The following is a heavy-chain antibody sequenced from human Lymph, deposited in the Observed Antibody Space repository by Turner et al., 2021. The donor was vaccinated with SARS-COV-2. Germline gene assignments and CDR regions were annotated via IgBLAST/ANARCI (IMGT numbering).Heavy chain of an antibody. CDR2: ISISSSTI. CDR3: ARDRGGYGAYYYGMDV. D-gene: IGHD2-15*01. CDR1: GFTCSSYS. Sequence: EVQLVASGGGLVQPGGPLKLPCAASGFTCSSYSRTWVRQAPGKGLEWCSYISISSSTIYYADSVKGRFTISRDNAKNSLYLQMNSLRDEDTAVYYCARDRGGYGAYYYGMDVWGQGTTVTVSS. V-gene: IGHV3-48*02. J-gene: IGHJ6*02.